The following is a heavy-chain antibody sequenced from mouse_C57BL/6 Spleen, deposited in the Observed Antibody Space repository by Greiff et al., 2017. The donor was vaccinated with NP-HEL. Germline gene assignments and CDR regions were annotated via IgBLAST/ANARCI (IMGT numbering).Heavy chain of an antibody. D-gene: IGHD2-2*01. Sequence: VQLQQSGPGLVQPSQSLSITCTVSGFSLTSYGVHWVRQSPGKGLEWLGVIWSGGSTDYNAAFISRLSISKDNSKSQVFFKMNSLQADDTAIYYCASYYGYDGFYAMDYWGQGTSVTVSS. CDR2: IWSGGST. J-gene: IGHJ4*01. CDR1: GFSLTSYG. V-gene: IGHV2-2*01. CDR3: ASYYGYDGFYAMDY.